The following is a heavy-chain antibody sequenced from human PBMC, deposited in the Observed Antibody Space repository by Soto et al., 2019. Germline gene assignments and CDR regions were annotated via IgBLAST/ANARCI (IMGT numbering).Heavy chain of an antibody. Sequence: EVQLVESGGGLVQPGGSLRLSCAASGFTFSNSWMHWVRQGPGKGLMCVSRINNNGRSTTYAGSVKGRFTISRDNAKNTLYLQMNSLTAEDTGVYYCARDPHGLDVWGQGTTVTVS. V-gene: IGHV3-74*01. CDR2: INNNGRST. J-gene: IGHJ6*02. CDR1: GFTFSNSW. CDR3: ARDPHGLDV.